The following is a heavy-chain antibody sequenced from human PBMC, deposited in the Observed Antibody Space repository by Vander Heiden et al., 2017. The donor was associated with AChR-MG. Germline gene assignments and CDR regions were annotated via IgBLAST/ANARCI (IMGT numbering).Heavy chain of an antibody. CDR1: GFPFSSYA. CDR2: ISGSGGST. D-gene: IGHD2-15*01. V-gene: IGHV3-23*01. Sequence: EVQLLESGGGLVQPGGSLRLSCAASGFPFSSYAMSWVRQAPGKGLEWVSAISGSGGSTYYADSVKGRFTISRDNSKNTLYLQMNSLRAEETAVYYCAKTPYCSGGSCYGAGSWGQGTMVTVSS. CDR3: AKTPYCSGGSCYGAGS. J-gene: IGHJ3*01.